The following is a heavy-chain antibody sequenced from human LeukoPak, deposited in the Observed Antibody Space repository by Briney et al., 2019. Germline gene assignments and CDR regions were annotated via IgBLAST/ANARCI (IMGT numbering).Heavy chain of an antibody. CDR1: GFTFSSYW. Sequence: PGGSLRLSCAASGFTFSSYWMHWVRQAPGKGLVWVSRIDSYGSSTSFADSVKGRFTISRDNAKNKLYLQMNSLRAEDTAVYYCAKGSKEVLFTRDHYMDVWGKGTTVTISS. CDR2: IDSYGSST. V-gene: IGHV3-74*01. J-gene: IGHJ6*03. CDR3: AKGSKEVLFTRDHYMDV. D-gene: IGHD3-3*01.